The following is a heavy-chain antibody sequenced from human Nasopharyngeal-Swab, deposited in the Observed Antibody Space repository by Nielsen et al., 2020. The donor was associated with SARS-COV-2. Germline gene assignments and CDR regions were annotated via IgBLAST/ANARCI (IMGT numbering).Heavy chain of an antibody. J-gene: IGHJ4*02. Sequence: GESLKISCSASGFTFTTSGMHWVRQAPGKGLEWLAMIWHDGSKKYYADSVEGRFTISRDNSNSTLYLQMNSLQPDDTAIYYCARFRGNINSSDYWGQGTLVIVSS. CDR3: ARFRGNINSSDY. CDR2: IWHDGSKK. D-gene: IGHD2/OR15-2a*01. CDR1: GFTFTTSG. V-gene: IGHV3-33*01.